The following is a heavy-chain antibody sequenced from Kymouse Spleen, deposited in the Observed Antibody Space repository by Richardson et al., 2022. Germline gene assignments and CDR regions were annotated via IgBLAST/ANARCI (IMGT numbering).Heavy chain of an antibody. CDR3: AKDPPARLFDY. CDR2: ISYDGSNK. D-gene: IGHD6-6*01. Sequence: QVQLVESGGGVVQPGRSLRLSCAASGFTFSSYGMHWVRQAPGKGLEWVAVISYDGSNKYYADSVKGRFTISRDNSKNTLYLQMNSLRAEDTAVYYCAKDPPARLFDYWGQGTLVTVSS. V-gene: IGHV3-30*18. CDR1: GFTFSSYG. J-gene: IGHJ4*02.